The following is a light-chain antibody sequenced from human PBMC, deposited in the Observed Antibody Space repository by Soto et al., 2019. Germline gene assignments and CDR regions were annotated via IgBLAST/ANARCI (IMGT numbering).Light chain of an antibody. CDR1: QSVAGSY. CDR3: HQYAGSPRT. J-gene: IGKJ1*01. V-gene: IGKV3-20*01. Sequence: EIVLTQSPGTLSLSPGERATLSCRASQSVAGSYLAWYQQKPGQAPRLLIYGASGRATGIPDRFGGGGSGTDFTLTISRLEPEDIAVYCCHQYAGSPRTFGQGNKVEI. CDR2: GAS.